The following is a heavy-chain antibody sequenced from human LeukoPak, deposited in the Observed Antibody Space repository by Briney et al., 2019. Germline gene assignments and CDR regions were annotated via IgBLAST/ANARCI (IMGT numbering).Heavy chain of an antibody. CDR3: ARGRVGYDSSGYYFDY. CDR2: IYSGGST. V-gene: IGHV3-53*04. CDR1: GFTVSSNY. J-gene: IGHJ4*02. D-gene: IGHD3-22*01. Sequence: GGSLRLSCAASGFTVSSNYMSWVRQAPGKGLEWVSVIYSGGSTYYADSVKGRFTISRHNSKNTLYLQMNSLRAEDTAVYYCARGRVGYDSSGYYFDYWGQGTLVTVSS.